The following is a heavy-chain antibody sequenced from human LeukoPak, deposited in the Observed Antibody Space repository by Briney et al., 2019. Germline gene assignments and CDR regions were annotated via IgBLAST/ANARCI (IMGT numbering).Heavy chain of an antibody. D-gene: IGHD6-13*01. J-gene: IGHJ4*02. CDR1: GFSFSTYW. Sequence: GGSLRLSCAASGFSFSTYWMTWVRQTPGKGLEWVANIKQDGSEKYYVDSVKGRFTISRDNAKNSLYLQMNSLRAEDTAVYYCAKETSSWRLIDYWGQGTLVTVSS. CDR2: IKQDGSEK. CDR3: AKETSSWRLIDY. V-gene: IGHV3-7*01.